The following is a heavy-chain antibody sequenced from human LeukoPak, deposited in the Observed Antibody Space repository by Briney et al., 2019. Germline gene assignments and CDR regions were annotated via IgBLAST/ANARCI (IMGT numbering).Heavy chain of an antibody. CDR1: GFTFSRYA. CDR2: ISSSSSAI. V-gene: IGHV3-48*01. J-gene: IGHJ4*02. D-gene: IGHD6-13*01. CDR3: VSDRSYGSSWYRHSDC. Sequence: GGSLRLSCAASGFTFSRYAMNWVRQAPGKGLEWVSYISSSSSAIYYADSVKGRFTISRDNAKNSLYLQMNSLRAEDTAVYYCVSDRSYGSSWYRHSDCWGQGNLVTVSS.